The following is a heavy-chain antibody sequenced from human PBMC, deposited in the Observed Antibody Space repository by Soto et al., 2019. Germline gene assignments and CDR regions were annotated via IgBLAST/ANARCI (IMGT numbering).Heavy chain of an antibody. Sequence: QVQLQESGPGLVEPSGTLSLTCAVSGVSISNNIWWNWVRHPPGKGLEWIGEIHHSGNTNYNPSLKSLVTISMDTSKNQLSLMLSSVTAADTAVYYCAKTGWFSLDFWGQGALVTVSS. CDR3: AKTGWFSLDF. CDR1: GVSISNNIW. CDR2: IHHSGNT. D-gene: IGHD6-19*01. V-gene: IGHV4-4*02. J-gene: IGHJ4*02.